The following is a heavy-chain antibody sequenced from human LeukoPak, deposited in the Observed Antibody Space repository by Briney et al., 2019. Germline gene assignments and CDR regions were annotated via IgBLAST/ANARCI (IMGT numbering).Heavy chain of an antibody. V-gene: IGHV3-33*08. Sequence: PGGSLRLSCAASGFTVSSNYMSWVRQAPGKGLEWVALINHDGTNKYYGDSVKGRLTISRDNSKNTLYLQMDSLRAEDTAVYYCTNFDYWGQGTLVTVSS. CDR2: INHDGTNK. J-gene: IGHJ4*02. CDR3: TNFDY. CDR1: GFTVSSNY.